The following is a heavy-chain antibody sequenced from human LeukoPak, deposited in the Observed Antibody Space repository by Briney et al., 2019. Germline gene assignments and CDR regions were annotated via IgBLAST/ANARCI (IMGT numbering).Heavy chain of an antibody. V-gene: IGHV4-31*03. CDR3: ARTYYDISTGYYRGYYFDY. CDR1: GGSISSGGYY. CDR2: IYYSGST. Sequence: SETLSLTCTVSGGSISSGGYYWSWIRQHPGKGLEWIGYIYYSGSTYYNPSLKSRVTISVDTSKNQFSLKLSSVTAADTAVYYCARTYYDISTGYYRGYYFDYWGQGTLVTVSS. D-gene: IGHD3-9*01. J-gene: IGHJ4*02.